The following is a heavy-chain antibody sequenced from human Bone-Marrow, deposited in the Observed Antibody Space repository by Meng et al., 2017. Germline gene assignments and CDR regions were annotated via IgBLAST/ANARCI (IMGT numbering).Heavy chain of an antibody. CDR2: IYHSGST. Sequence: GSLRLSCAVSGGSISSSNWWSWVRQPPGKGLEWIGEIYHSGSTNYNPSLKSRVIISVDKSKNQFSLKLSSVTAADTAVYYCARSYSSGDGNWFDPWGQGNRV. CDR1: GGSISSSNW. V-gene: IGHV4-4*02. D-gene: IGHD6-19*01. CDR3: ARSYSSGDGNWFDP. J-gene: IGHJ5*02.